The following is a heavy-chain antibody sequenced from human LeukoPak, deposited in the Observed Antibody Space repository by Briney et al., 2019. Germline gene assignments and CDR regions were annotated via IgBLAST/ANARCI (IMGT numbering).Heavy chain of an antibody. V-gene: IGHV3-23*01. CDR1: GFTFRSYA. Sequence: GSLRLSCAASGFTFRSYAMSWVRQAPGKGLVWVSAISGSGGSTYYADSVKGRFTISRDNSKNTLYLQMNSLRAEDTAVYYCACTAATTVIGRYYFDYWGQGTLVTVSS. J-gene: IGHJ4*02. CDR3: ACTAATTVIGRYYFDY. D-gene: IGHD4-11*01. CDR2: ISGSGGST.